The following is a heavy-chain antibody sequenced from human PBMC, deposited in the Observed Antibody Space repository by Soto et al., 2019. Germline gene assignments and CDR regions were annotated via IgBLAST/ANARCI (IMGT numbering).Heavy chain of an antibody. Sequence: EVQLVESGGGLVQPGGSLRLSCVASGFTFKNYDMHWVRQGTGTGLEWVSTSGSAGDTYYAGSVKGRFTISRENAKNSLSLQMNSLRAGDTAVYYCARGETYVSTGDGYFYYYDMDVWGLGTTVTVSS. J-gene: IGHJ6*02. V-gene: IGHV3-13*04. CDR1: GFTFKNYD. CDR2: SGSAGDT. D-gene: IGHD7-27*01. CDR3: ARGETYVSTGDGYFYYYDMDV.